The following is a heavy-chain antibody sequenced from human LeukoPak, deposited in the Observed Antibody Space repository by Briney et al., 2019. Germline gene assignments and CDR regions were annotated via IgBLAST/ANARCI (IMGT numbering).Heavy chain of an antibody. CDR2: IIPIFGTA. Sequence: GASVKVSCKASGYTFTSYGISWVRQAPGQGLEWMGGIIPIFGTANYAQKFQGRVTVTADESTSTAYMELSSLRSEDTAVYYCAKEELGIRLDYWGQGTLVTVSS. D-gene: IGHD7-27*01. CDR1: GYTFTSYG. V-gene: IGHV1-69*13. J-gene: IGHJ4*02. CDR3: AKEELGIRLDY.